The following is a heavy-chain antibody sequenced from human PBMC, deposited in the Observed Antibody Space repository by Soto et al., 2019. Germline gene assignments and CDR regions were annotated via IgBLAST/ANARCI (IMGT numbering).Heavy chain of an antibody. D-gene: IGHD3-10*01. V-gene: IGHV4-39*01. CDR2: IYYSGST. Sequence: PSETLSLTCTVSGGSISSSSYYWGWIRQPPGKGLEWIGSIYYSGSTYYNPSLKSRVTISVDTSKNQFSLKLSSVTAADTAVYYCARLLWGSGSYPNYYYYGMDVWGQGTTVTVSS. CDR3: ARLLWGSGSYPNYYYYGMDV. J-gene: IGHJ6*02. CDR1: GGSISSSSYY.